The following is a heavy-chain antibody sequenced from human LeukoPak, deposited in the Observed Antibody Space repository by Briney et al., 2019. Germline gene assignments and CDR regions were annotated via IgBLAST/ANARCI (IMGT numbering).Heavy chain of an antibody. CDR2: IYSGGNT. CDR3: ARGEGLFDY. J-gene: IGHJ4*02. V-gene: IGHV3-53*01. CDR1: GFTVSSNY. Sequence: PGGSLRLSCAVSGFTVSSNYMSWVRQAPGKGLEWVSVIYSGGNTHYADSVKGRFTISRDNSKNTLYLQMNSLRAEDTAVYYCARGEGLFDYWGQGTLVTVSS.